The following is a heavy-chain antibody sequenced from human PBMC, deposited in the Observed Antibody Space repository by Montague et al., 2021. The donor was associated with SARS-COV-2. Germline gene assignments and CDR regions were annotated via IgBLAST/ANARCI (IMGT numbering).Heavy chain of an antibody. CDR2: IYTSGST. CDR3: ASGIAATYYYYMDV. CDR1: AGSISTNSYY. Sequence: TLSLTCTVSAGSISTNSYYWSWIRQPAGKGLEWIGRIYTSGSTNYNPSLKSRVTISVDTSKNQFSLKLSSVTAADTAVYYCASGIAATYYYYMDVWGKGTTVTVSS. J-gene: IGHJ6*03. V-gene: IGHV4-61*02. D-gene: IGHD6-13*01.